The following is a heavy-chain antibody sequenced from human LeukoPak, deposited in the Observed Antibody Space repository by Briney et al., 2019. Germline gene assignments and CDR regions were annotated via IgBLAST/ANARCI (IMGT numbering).Heavy chain of an antibody. V-gene: IGHV3-48*03. Sequence: GGSLRLSCAASGFTFSSYEMSWVRQAPGKGLEWVSYISSSASTVYYADSVKGRFTFSRDNAKNSLYLQMNSLRAEDTAVYYCARGPDAFDIWGQGTMVTVSS. J-gene: IGHJ3*02. CDR2: ISSSASTV. CDR1: GFTFSSYE. CDR3: ARGPDAFDI.